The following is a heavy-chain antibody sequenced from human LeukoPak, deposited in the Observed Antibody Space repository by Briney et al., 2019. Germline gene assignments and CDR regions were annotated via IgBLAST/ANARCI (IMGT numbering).Heavy chain of an antibody. V-gene: IGHV3-15*01. CDR3: ATDRIVGASAFDV. Sequence: PGGSLRLSCAGSGFSFSHTWMNWVRQAPGKGLEYIGRIKSKTNGGEATEYAAAVTGRFFISRDDSASTLYLHLNSLKTEDTAVYYCATDRIVGASAFDVWSQGTMVTVSS. CDR2: IKSKTNGGEAT. J-gene: IGHJ3*01. CDR1: GFSFSHTW. D-gene: IGHD1-26*01.